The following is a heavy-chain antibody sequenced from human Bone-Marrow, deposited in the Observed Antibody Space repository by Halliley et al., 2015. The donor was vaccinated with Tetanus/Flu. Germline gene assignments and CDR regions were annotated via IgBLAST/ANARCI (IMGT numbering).Heavy chain of an antibody. Sequence: SLRLSCAASGFTFRSYWMSWVRQAPGKGLEWVANIKQDGSEKYYVDSVKGRFTISRDNAKNSLLLQMDSLRAEDTAIYYCAREIVGGAVALGYWGQGTLVTVSS. CDR1: GFTFRSYW. V-gene: IGHV3-7*03. D-gene: IGHD1-26*01. CDR3: AREIVGGAVALGY. J-gene: IGHJ4*02. CDR2: IKQDGSEK.